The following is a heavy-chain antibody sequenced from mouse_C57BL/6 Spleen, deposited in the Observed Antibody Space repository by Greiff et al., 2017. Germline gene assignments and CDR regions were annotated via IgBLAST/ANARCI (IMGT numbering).Heavy chain of an antibody. V-gene: IGHV14-4*01. CDR1: GFNIKDDY. D-gene: IGHD2-5*01. CDR3: TTDSNYEAD. Sequence: VQLQQSGAELVRPGASVKLSCTASGFNIKDDYMHWVKQRPEQGLEWIGWIDPENGDTEYASKFQGKATITADTSSNTAYLQLSSLTSEDTAVYYCTTDSNYEADWGQGTLVTVSA. J-gene: IGHJ3*01. CDR2: IDPENGDT.